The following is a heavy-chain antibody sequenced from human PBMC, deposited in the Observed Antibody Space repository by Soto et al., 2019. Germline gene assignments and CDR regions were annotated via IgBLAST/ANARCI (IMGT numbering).Heavy chain of an antibody. V-gene: IGHV4-34*01. CDR1: GGSFIGYY. CDR2: INHSGST. J-gene: IGHJ6*02. D-gene: IGHD4-17*01. Sequence: SETLSLTCAVYGGSFIGYYWSWIRQPPGKGLEWIGEINHSGSTNYNPSLKSRVTISVDTSKNQFSLKLSSVTAADTAVYYCARGNYGDYPHYYGMDVWGQGTTVTVSS. CDR3: ARGNYGDYPHYYGMDV.